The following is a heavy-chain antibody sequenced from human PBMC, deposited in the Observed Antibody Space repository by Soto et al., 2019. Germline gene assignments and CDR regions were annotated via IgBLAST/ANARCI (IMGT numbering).Heavy chain of an antibody. CDR1: GYTFSGYA. J-gene: IGHJ4*02. CDR2: ISAYNGNT. V-gene: IGHV1-18*01. D-gene: IGHD4-17*01. CDR3: ARPFGDYGDYAWSLRY. Sequence: QVQLVQSGAEVKKPGASVKVSCKASGYTFSGYAMGWVRQAPGQGLEWMGWISAYNGNTDYAQKFQGRVTMTRDTSTSTAYMALRSLTADDTAVYYCARPFGDYGDYAWSLRYWGQGTRVTVSS.